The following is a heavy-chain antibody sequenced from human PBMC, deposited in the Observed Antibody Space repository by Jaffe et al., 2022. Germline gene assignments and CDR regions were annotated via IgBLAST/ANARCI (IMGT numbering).Heavy chain of an antibody. Sequence: QVQLVESGGGVVQPGGSLRLSCAASGFTFSSYGMHWVRQAPGKGLEWVAFIRYDGSNKYYADSVKGRFTISRDNSKNTLYLQMNSLRAEDTAVYYCAGRGYSSGWYVPRFDYWGQGTLVTVSS. CDR3: AGRGYSSGWYVPRFDY. CDR2: IRYDGSNK. J-gene: IGHJ4*02. V-gene: IGHV3-30*02. CDR1: GFTFSSYG. D-gene: IGHD6-19*01.